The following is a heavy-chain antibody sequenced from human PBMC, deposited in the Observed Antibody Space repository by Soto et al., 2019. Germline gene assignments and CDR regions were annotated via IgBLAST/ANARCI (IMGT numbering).Heavy chain of an antibody. CDR3: AKDRYGVDYSSSWTYWYFDL. J-gene: IGHJ2*01. CDR1: GFTFSSYA. Sequence: EVQLLESGGGLVQPGGSLRLSCAASGFTFSSYALSWVRQTPGEGLEWVSGISNSGGTTYYADSVKGRFTISRDISKNTLFLQMNSLRAEDTAVYYCAKDRYGVDYSSSWTYWYFDLWGRGTLVTVSS. V-gene: IGHV3-23*01. CDR2: ISNSGGTT. D-gene: IGHD6-13*01.